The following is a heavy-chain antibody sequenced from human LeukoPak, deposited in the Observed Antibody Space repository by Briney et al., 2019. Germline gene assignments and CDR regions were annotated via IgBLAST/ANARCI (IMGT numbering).Heavy chain of an antibody. J-gene: IGHJ4*02. CDR3: ARVWPCSNGVCPDVFEY. V-gene: IGHV1-2*02. CDR2: INPNSGGT. CDR1: GYTFTGYY. D-gene: IGHD2-8*01. Sequence: ASVKVPCKASGYTFTGYYMHWVRQAPGEGLEWMGWINPNSGGTNYAQKFQGRVTMTRDTSISTAYMELSRLRSDDTAVYYCARVWPCSNGVCPDVFEYWGQGALVTVSS.